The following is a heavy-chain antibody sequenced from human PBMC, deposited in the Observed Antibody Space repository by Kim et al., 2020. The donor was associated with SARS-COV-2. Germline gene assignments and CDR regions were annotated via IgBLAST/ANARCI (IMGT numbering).Heavy chain of an antibody. J-gene: IGHJ5*02. D-gene: IGHD3-3*01. CDR1: GGSISSGGYY. V-gene: IGHV4-31*03. CDR3: ARGASITIFGVVILGGAFDP. CDR2: IYYSGST. Sequence: SETLSLTCTVSGGSISSGGYYWSWIRQHPGKGLERIGYIYYSGSTYYNPSLKSRVTISVDTSKNQFSLKLSSVTAADTAVYYCARGASITIFGVVILGGAFDPWGQGTLVTVSS.